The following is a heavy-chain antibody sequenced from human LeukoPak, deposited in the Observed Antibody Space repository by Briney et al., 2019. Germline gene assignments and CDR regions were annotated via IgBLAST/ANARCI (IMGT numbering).Heavy chain of an antibody. J-gene: IGHJ4*02. D-gene: IGHD2-15*01. Sequence: SETLSLTCAVYGGSFSGYYWSWIRQPPGKGLEWIGSIYHSGSTYYNPSLKSRVTTSIDTSKNQFSLKLSSVTAADTAVYYCAREIVLVAPPGGFDFWGQGTLVTVSS. CDR1: GGSFSGYY. CDR3: AREIVLVAPPGGFDF. CDR2: IYHSGST. V-gene: IGHV4-34*01.